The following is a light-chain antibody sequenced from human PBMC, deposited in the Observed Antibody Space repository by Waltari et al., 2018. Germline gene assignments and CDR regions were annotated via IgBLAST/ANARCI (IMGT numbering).Light chain of an antibody. CDR3: SSYISSSTLEL. Sequence: QSALTQPASVSGSPGQSITISCTGTSSDVGTYNYVSWYQQHPGKAPKLMIFAFSIRPSGVSHLFSGSKSGNTASLTISGLQAEDEADYYCSSYISSSTLELFGGGTSLTVL. V-gene: IGLV2-14*03. CDR1: SSDVGTYNY. CDR2: AFS. J-gene: IGLJ2*01.